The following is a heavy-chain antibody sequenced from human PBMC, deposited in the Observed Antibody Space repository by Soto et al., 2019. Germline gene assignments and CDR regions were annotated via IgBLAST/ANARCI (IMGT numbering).Heavy chain of an antibody. D-gene: IGHD3-22*01. V-gene: IGHV3-23*01. CDR1: GFAFSTYA. J-gene: IGHJ4*02. CDR3: AKQLGHYYDSSGFDY. Sequence: SLRLSCAASGFAFSTYAMGWVRQAPGRGLEWVSSISRTSGSTYYADSVKGRFTISRDNFNNTLDLQMNSLRAEDTALYYCAKQLGHYYDSSGFDYWGQGTLVTVS. CDR2: ISRTSGST.